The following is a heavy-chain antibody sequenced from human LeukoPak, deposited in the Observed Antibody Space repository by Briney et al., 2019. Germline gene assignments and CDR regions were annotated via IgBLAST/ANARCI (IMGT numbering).Heavy chain of an antibody. D-gene: IGHD3-22*01. J-gene: IGHJ6*02. CDR2: ISYDGSNK. V-gene: IGHV3-30-3*01. CDR1: GFTFSSYA. CDR3: ARAMPPIVVVITYYYYGMDV. Sequence: GGSLRLSCAASGFTFSSYAMHWVRQAPGKGLEWVAVISYDGSNKYYADSVKGRSTISRDNSKNTLYLQMNSLRAEDTAVYYCARAMPPIVVVITYYYYGMDVWGQGTSVTVSS.